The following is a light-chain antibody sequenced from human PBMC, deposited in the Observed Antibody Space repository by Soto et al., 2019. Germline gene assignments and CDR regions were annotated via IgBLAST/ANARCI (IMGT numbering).Light chain of an antibody. Sequence: DIQMTQSPSSVSASVGDRVVITCRASQDISNYLAWYQHKPGDAPELLIYAASRLKRGVPSRFSGSGSGTFFTLTIDSLQIEDFATYYCQQADIFPLTFGGGTKVEI. CDR1: QDISNY. V-gene: IGKV1-12*01. CDR2: AAS. J-gene: IGKJ4*01. CDR3: QQADIFPLT.